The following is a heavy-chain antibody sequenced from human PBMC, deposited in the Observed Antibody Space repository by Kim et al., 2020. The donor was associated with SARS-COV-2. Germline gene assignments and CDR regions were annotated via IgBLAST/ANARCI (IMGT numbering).Heavy chain of an antibody. J-gene: IGHJ4*02. Sequence: GGSLRLSCAASGSTFSSYRMNWVRQAPGKGLEWVATINLDGTEKYDVDSVKGRLTISRDNGKNSLYLQMNSLRGEDTAVYFCATGPGTPWLVFDNWGQGTLVTVSS. D-gene: IGHD3-22*01. CDR3: ATGPGTPWLVFDN. CDR1: GSTFSSYR. V-gene: IGHV3-7*01. CDR2: INLDGTEK.